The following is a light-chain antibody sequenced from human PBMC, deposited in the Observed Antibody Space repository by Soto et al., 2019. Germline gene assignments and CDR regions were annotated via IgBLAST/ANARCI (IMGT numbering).Light chain of an antibody. Sequence: SVLTQPASVSGSPGQSITISCTGTSSDIGDYNYVSWYQQYPGKAPKLIISEVSSRPSGISNRFSGSKSASTASLTISGLQPEDEADYYCCSYSTTIPYVFGTGTKVTVL. V-gene: IGLV2-14*01. CDR3: CSYSTTIPYV. J-gene: IGLJ1*01. CDR2: EVS. CDR1: SSDIGDYNY.